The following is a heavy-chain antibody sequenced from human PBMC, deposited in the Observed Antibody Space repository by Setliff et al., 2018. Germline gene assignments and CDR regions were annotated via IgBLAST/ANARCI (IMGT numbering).Heavy chain of an antibody. Sequence: GGSLRLSCAGSGVTVNKPWMSWVRQAPGKGLEWVALTNPDGDEIHYVDSVKGRFTISRDNAKNSVYLHMDSLRPEDTAVYYCATPALSSIDYWGQGTLVTVSS. D-gene: IGHD2-2*01. CDR3: ATPALSSIDY. J-gene: IGHJ4*02. CDR1: GVTVNKPW. CDR2: TNPDGDEI. V-gene: IGHV3-7*03.